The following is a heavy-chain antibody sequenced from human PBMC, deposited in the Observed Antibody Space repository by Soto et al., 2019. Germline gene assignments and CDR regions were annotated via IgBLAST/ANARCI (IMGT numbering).Heavy chain of an antibody. CDR3: AKEVDTAMVDS. CDR2: IRSKANSYAT. V-gene: IGHV3-73*02. CDR1: GFTFSGSA. D-gene: IGHD5-18*01. J-gene: IGHJ4*02. Sequence: EVQLVESGGGLVQPGGSLKLSCAASGFTFSGSAMHWVRQASGKGLEWVVRIRSKANSYATAYAASVKGRFTISRDDSKNTAYLQMNSLKTEDTAVYYCAKEVDTAMVDSWGQGTLVTVSS.